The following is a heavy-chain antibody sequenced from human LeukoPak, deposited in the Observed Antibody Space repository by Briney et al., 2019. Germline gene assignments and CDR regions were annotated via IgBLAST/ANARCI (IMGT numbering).Heavy chain of an antibody. D-gene: IGHD4-17*01. CDR1: GYTFTSYA. CDR3: VRRETHGDAGTRFDC. Sequence: ASVKVSCKASGYTFTSYAIHWLRQAPGQRLEWMGWINAGNGNTKYSQKFQGRVTITRDTSADTAYMELSSLRSEDTAVYYCVRRETHGDAGTRFDCWGQGTLVTVSS. V-gene: IGHV1-3*01. CDR2: INAGNGNT. J-gene: IGHJ4*02.